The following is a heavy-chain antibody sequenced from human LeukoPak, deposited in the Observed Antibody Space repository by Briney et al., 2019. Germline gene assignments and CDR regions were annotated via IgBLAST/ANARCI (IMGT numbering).Heavy chain of an antibody. J-gene: IGHJ4*02. CDR2: ISGSGGST. V-gene: IGHV3-23*01. CDR1: GFTFSSYA. D-gene: IGHD7-27*01. Sequence: GGSLRLSXAASGFTFSSYAMSWVRQAPGKGLEWVSAISGSGGSTYYADSVKGRFTISRDNSKNTLYLQTNSLRAEDTAVYYCAKYLLNWGSYFDYWGQGTLVTVSS. CDR3: AKYLLNWGSYFDY.